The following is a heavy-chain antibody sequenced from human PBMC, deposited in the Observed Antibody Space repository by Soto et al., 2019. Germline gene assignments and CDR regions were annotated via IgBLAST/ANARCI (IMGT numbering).Heavy chain of an antibody. J-gene: IGHJ6*03. V-gene: IGHV3-23*01. CDR3: AKDKMVCSSTNCPYYKDV. CDR2: ISGSGGST. D-gene: IGHD2-2*01. CDR1: GFTFSSYA. Sequence: GGSLRLSCAASGFTFSSYAMSWVRQAPGKGLEWVSAISGSGGSTYYADSVKGRFTISRDNSKNTLYLQMNSLRAEDTAVYYCAKDKMVCSSTNCPYYKDVWGKGTPVTDAS.